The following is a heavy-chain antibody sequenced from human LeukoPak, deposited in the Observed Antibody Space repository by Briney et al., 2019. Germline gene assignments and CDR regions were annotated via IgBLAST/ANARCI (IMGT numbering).Heavy chain of an antibody. CDR2: INPSGGST. CDR1: GYTFTSYY. Sequence: GASVKVSCKASGYTFTSYYMHWVRQAPGQGLEWMGIINPSGGSTSYADSVKGRFTISRDNAKNTLYLQMNSLRAEDTAVYYCARDTYYDSSGYDYWGQGTLVTVSS. V-gene: IGHV1-46*04. J-gene: IGHJ4*02. D-gene: IGHD3-22*01. CDR3: ARDTYYDSSGYDY.